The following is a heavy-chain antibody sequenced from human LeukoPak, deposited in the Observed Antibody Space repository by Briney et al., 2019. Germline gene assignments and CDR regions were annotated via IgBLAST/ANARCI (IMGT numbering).Heavy chain of an antibody. V-gene: IGHV6-1*01. CDR1: GDRVSSKNGA. Sequence: SQTLSLTCAVSGDRVSSKNGAWNWIRPSPSRGLEWLGRTYYRSKWYNDYAESMEGRMTISQDTSKNQYSLHLNSVTPDDTAVYYCARDLGTTGWHTFDYWGQGTLVTVSS. J-gene: IGHJ4*02. CDR2: TYYRSKWYN. CDR3: ARDLGTTGWHTFDY. D-gene: IGHD6-19*01.